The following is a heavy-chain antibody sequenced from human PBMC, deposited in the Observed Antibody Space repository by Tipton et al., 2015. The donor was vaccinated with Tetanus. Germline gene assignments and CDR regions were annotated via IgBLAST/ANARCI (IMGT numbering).Heavy chain of an antibody. CDR1: GFKFSNYN. CDR3: AKARGMITFGGPFDH. D-gene: IGHD3-16*01. Sequence: GSLRLSCVASGFKFSNYNFNWVRQTPGKGLEWVSSISSTGRYIYYADSVRGRFTMSRDNAKNSLYLQMISLRAEDTALYYCAKARGMITFGGPFDHWGQGTLVTVSS. CDR2: ISSTGRYI. V-gene: IGHV3-21*04. J-gene: IGHJ4*02.